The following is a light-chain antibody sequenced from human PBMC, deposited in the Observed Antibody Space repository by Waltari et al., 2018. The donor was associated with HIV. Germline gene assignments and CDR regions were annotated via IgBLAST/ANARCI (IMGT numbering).Light chain of an antibody. J-gene: IGKJ3*01. Sequence: EIVLTQSPGTLSLSPGERATLSCRASQSVSSSYLAWYQQKPGQAPRLLIYDASNRATGIPARFSGSGSGTDFTLTISSLEPEDFAVYYCQQYDNLPSFTFGPGTKVDIK. CDR1: QSVSSSY. CDR2: DAS. CDR3: QQYDNLPSFT. V-gene: IGKV3-20*01.